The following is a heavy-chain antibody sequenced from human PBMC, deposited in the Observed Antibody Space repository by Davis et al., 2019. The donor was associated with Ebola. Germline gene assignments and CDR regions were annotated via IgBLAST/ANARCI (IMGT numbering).Heavy chain of an antibody. CDR1: GGSISSDDYY. Sequence: PSETLSLTCSVSGGSISSDDYYWSWIRQHPGKGLEWIGYIYYSGTTYYNPSLKSRVTISVDTSRNPFYLRLSSVTAADTAVYYCARVSPDYGVDYFDYWGQGTLVTVSS. CDR2: IYYSGTT. D-gene: IGHD4-17*01. CDR3: ARVSPDYGVDYFDY. V-gene: IGHV4-31*03. J-gene: IGHJ4*02.